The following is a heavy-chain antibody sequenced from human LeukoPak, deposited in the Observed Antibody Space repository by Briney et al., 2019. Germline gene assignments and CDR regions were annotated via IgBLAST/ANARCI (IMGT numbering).Heavy chain of an antibody. D-gene: IGHD3-16*02. Sequence: GWSLRLSCAASGFTFSRYAMSWLRQAPGKGLEWVSAINGSSGSTYYADSVKGRVTISRDNSKNTLYLQMNSLRAEDTAVYYCAKDTIKWGSYRYFDYWGQGALVTVSS. J-gene: IGHJ4*02. CDR3: AKDTIKWGSYRYFDY. CDR1: GFTFSRYA. V-gene: IGHV3-23*01. CDR2: INGSSGST.